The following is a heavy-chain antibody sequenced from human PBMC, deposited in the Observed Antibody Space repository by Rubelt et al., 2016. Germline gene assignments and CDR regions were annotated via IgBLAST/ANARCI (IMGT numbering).Heavy chain of an antibody. V-gene: IGHV4-34*01. CDR1: GGSFSGYY. J-gene: IGHJ4*02. CDR3: ARVTGGSFDY. Sequence: QVQLQQWGAGLLKPSETLSLTCAVYGGSFSGYYWSWIRQPPGKGLEWIGEINHSGSTNYNPSLKSRVTISVDTSKNQFPLKLSSVTAPDPAVYYCARVTGGSFDYWGQGTPVTVSS. CDR2: INHSGST. D-gene: IGHD5-18*01.